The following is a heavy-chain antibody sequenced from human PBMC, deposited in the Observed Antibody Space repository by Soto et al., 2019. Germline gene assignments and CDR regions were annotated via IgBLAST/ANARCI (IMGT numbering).Heavy chain of an antibody. D-gene: IGHD1-26*01. CDR2: INHSGST. J-gene: IGHJ4*02. CDR1: CGSFSGYY. Sequence: SETLSRTCAVYCGSFSGYYWSCIRQPPGKGLEWIVEINHSGSTNYNPSLKSRVTISVDTSKNQFSLKLSSVTAADTAVYYCARGRRYWGSGRYHLDYWGKGTMVTVSS. CDR3: ARGRRYWGSGRYHLDY. V-gene: IGHV4-34*01.